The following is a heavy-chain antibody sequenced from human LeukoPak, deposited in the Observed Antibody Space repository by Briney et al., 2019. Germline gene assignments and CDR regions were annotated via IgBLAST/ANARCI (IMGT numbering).Heavy chain of an antibody. V-gene: IGHV3-23*01. D-gene: IGHD3-22*01. CDR2: ISGSGGST. Sequence: HSGGSLRLSCAASGFTFSSYAMSRVRQAPGKGLEVVSSISGSGGSTFYADSVKGRFTISRDNSKNTLYLQMNSLRVEDTAAYYCAKAGVSTMTVMVTHFDYWGQGTLVTVSA. CDR1: GFTFSSYA. CDR3: AKAGVSTMTVMVTHFDY. J-gene: IGHJ4*02.